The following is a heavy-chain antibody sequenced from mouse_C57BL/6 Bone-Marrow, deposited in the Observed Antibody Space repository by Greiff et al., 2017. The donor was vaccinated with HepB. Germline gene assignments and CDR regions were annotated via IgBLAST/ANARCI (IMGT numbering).Heavy chain of an antibody. V-gene: IGHV5-4*01. CDR1: GFTFSSYA. CDR2: ISDGGSYT. J-gene: IGHJ2*01. Sequence: EVQLQESGGGLVKPGGSLKLSCAASGFTFSSYAMSWVRQTPEKRLEWVATISDGGSYTYYPDNVKGRFTISRDNAKNNLYLQMSHLKSEDTAMYYCARDRGLRSFDYWGQGTTLTVSS. CDR3: ARDRGLRSFDY. D-gene: IGHD2-4*01.